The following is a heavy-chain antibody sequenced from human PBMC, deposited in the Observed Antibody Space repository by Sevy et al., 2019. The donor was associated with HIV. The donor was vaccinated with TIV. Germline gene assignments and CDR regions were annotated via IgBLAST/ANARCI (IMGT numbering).Heavy chain of an antibody. J-gene: IGHJ4*02. CDR2: ISGSGGST. Sequence: GGSLRLSCAASGFTFSSYAMSWVRQAPGKGLEWVSAISGSGGSTYYADSVKGRFTISRDNSKNKLYLQMNSLRAEDTAVYYCAKGSHYYGSGSENFDYWGQGTLVTVSS. V-gene: IGHV3-23*01. CDR3: AKGSHYYGSGSENFDY. CDR1: GFTFSSYA. D-gene: IGHD3-10*01.